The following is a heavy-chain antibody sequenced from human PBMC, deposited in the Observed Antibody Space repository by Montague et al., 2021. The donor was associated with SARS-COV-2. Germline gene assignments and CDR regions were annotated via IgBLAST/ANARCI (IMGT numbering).Heavy chain of an antibody. J-gene: IGHJ4*02. D-gene: IGHD2-15*01. CDR2: ISYDGNIK. Sequence: SLRLSCAASGFSFSSSVMHWVRQAPGKGLEWVAVISYDGNIKNYMDSVXGRFTISRDNSKNTLYLQMNGLRPDDTAVYYCARGPHYCSGGDCFWGQGALVTVSS. V-gene: IGHV3-30*04. CDR3: ARGPHYCSGGDCF. CDR1: GFSFSSSV.